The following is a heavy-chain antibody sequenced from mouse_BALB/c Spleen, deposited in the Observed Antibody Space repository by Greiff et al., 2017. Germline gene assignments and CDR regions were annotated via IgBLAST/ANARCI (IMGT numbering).Heavy chain of an antibody. CDR2: IYPGNSDT. J-gene: IGHJ4*01. V-gene: IGHV1-5*01. D-gene: IGHD1-1*01. CDR3: TRWYYGSSYVAMDY. Sequence: EVQLQESGTVLARPGASVKMSCKASGYSFTSYWMHWVKQRPGQGLEWIGAIYPGNSDTSYNQKFKGKAKLTAVTSASTAYMELSSLTNEDSAVYYCTRWYYGSSYVAMDYWGQGTSVTVSS. CDR1: GYSFTSYW.